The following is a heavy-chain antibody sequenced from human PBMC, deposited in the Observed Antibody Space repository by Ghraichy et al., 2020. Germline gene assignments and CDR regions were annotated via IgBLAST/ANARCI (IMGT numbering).Heavy chain of an antibody. CDR1: GGSISNYY. CDR3: ARGHLGARAQTYYFDY. V-gene: IGHV4-59*08. Sequence: SETLSLTCTVSGGSISNYYWSWIGQPPGKGLEWIGSVYYSGTTTYNPSLKRRVTTSVDTSKNQFSLKLSSVTAADTAVYYCARGHLGARAQTYYFDYWGQGALVTVSS. J-gene: IGHJ4*02. CDR2: VYYSGTT.